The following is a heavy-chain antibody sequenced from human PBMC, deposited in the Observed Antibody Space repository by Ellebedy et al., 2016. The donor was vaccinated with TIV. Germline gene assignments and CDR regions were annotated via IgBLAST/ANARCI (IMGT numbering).Heavy chain of an antibody. CDR2: INPNTGGT. D-gene: IGHD6-25*01. CDR1: GYTLTEVT. V-gene: IGHV1-2*02. CDR3: ARQSGTYYFDY. J-gene: IGHJ4*02. Sequence: ASVKVSCXVSGYTLTEVTIHWVRQAPGQGLEWMGWINPNTGGTSYASKFQGRVTMATDTSISTASMDLTSLRSDDTAVYYCARQSGTYYFDYWGQGTLVTVSS.